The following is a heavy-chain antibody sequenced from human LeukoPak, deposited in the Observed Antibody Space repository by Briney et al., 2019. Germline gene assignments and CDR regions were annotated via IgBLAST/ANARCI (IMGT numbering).Heavy chain of an antibody. CDR2: ISSGESNT. CDR1: GHYFATYW. Sequence: GESLKISCQAPGHYFATYWIGWARQVTRKGLEWMAIISSGESNTKYNPYSQGQVTISADKSMNTAYLHWSSMRAWDTAMYYYSRLPKIYYYDSRNYCDSWGQGTLVTVSS. V-gene: IGHV5-51*01. J-gene: IGHJ4*02. CDR3: SRLPKIYYYDSRNYCDS. D-gene: IGHD3-22*01.